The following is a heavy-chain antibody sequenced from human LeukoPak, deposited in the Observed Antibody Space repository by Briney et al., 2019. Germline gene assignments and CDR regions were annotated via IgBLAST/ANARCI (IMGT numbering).Heavy chain of an antibody. V-gene: IGHV4-30-2*01. Sequence: SETLSLTCAVSGGSISSGGYSWNWIRQPPGKGLEWIGYIYHSGSTYYNPSLKSRVTISVDRSKNQFSLKLSSVTAADTAVYYCASSHLYCGGDCYSQLDPWGQGTLVTVSS. CDR2: IYHSGST. CDR3: ASSHLYCGGDCYSQLDP. J-gene: IGHJ5*02. D-gene: IGHD2-21*02. CDR1: GGSISSGGYS.